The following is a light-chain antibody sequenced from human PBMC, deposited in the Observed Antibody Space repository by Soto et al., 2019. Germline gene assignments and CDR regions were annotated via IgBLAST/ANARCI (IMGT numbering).Light chain of an antibody. CDR1: SSNIGGNT. Sequence: QSVLTQPPSASGTPGQRVTISCSGSSSNIGGNTVNWYQQLPGAAPKLLIYSNNQRPSGVPDRFSGSKSGTSASLAISGLHSEDEADEYCAAWDDSLNGIHVFGTGTKVTV. CDR2: SNN. CDR3: AAWDDSLNGIHV. J-gene: IGLJ1*01. V-gene: IGLV1-44*01.